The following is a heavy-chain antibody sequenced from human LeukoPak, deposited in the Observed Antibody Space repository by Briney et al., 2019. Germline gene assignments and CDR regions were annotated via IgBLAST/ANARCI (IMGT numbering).Heavy chain of an antibody. CDR2: IYYSGST. CDR3: ARHYNRDDLLDY. V-gene: IGHV4-39*01. CDR1: GGSISSSSYY. J-gene: IGHJ4*02. D-gene: IGHD1-20*01. Sequence: SETLSLTCTVSGGSISSSSYYWGWIRQPPGKGLERIGSIYYSGSTYYNPSLKSRDTISVDTSKNQFSLKLSSVTAADTAVYYCARHYNRDDLLDYWGQGTLVTVSS.